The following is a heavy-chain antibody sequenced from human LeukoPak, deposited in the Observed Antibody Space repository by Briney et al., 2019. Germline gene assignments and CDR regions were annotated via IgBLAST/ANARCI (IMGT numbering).Heavy chain of an antibody. CDR1: GGSISSYY. CDR2: IYTSGST. CDR3: ARHVHNWGRAFDI. Sequence: PSETLSLTCTVSGGSISSYYWSWIRQPPGKGLEWIGYIYTSGSTNYNPSLKSRVTISVDTSKNQFSLKLSSVTAADTAVYYCARHVHNWGRAFDIWGQGTMVTVSS. V-gene: IGHV4-4*09. J-gene: IGHJ3*02. D-gene: IGHD1-1*01.